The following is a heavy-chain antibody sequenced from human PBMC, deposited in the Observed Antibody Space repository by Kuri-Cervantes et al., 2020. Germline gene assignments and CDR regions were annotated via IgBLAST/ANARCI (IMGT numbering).Heavy chain of an antibody. J-gene: IGHJ4*02. V-gene: IGHV3-21*01. CDR3: AKEDCTNGVCYIGYFDY. D-gene: IGHD2-8*01. CDR2: ISSSSSYI. CDR1: GFTFSSYS. Sequence: GESLKISCAASGFTFSSYSMNWVRQAPGKGLEWVSSISSSSSYIYYADSVKGRFTISRDNAKNSLYLQMNSLRAEDTAVYYCAKEDCTNGVCYIGYFDYWGQGTLVTVSS.